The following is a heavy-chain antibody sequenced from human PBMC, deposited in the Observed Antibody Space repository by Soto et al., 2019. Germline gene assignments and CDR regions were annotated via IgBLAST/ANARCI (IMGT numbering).Heavy chain of an antibody. CDR3: ARLEPPAVDY. CDR1: GFTLSSYA. D-gene: IGHD1-1*01. J-gene: IGHJ4*02. CDR2: ISGSGGST. Sequence: PGGSLRLSCTASGFTLSSYAMSWVRQAPGKGLEWVSAISGSGGSTYYADSVKGRFTISRDNSKNTLYLQMNSLRAEDTAVYYCARLEPPAVDYWGQGTLVTVSS. V-gene: IGHV3-23*01.